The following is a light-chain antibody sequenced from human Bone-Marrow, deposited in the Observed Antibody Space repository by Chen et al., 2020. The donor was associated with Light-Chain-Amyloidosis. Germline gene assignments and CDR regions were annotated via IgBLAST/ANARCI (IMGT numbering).Light chain of an antibody. J-gene: IGLJ2*01. Sequence: SYELTQPPSVSVSPGQTARLTCSGDDLPTKSAYWYQQKSGQAPVLVIHRDTERPSGISERFSGSSSGTTATLTISGVQAEDEADYHCQSADSSGTYEVIFGGGTKLTVL. CDR1: DLPTKS. CDR2: RDT. V-gene: IGLV3-25*03. CDR3: QSADSSGTYEVI.